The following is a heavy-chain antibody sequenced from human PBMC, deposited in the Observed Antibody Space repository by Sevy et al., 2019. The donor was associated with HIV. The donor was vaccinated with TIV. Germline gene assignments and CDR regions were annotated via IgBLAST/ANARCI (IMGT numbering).Heavy chain of an antibody. Sequence: GGSLRLSCAASGLTFSIYGMHWVRQAPGKGLEWVALISGDGSNTYYAGSVKGRFTISRDNSKNTLYLQMNSLRADDTAMYYCAKTYADTTMDLDYYDSWGQGTLVTVSS. V-gene: IGHV3-30*18. J-gene: IGHJ4*02. CDR1: GLTFSIYG. D-gene: IGHD5-18*01. CDR3: AKTYADTTMDLDYYDS. CDR2: ISGDGSNT.